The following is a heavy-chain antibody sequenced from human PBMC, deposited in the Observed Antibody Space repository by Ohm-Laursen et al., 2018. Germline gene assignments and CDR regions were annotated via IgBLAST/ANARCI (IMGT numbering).Heavy chain of an antibody. CDR1: GFALSTSG. CDR2: MSFLGSSK. V-gene: IGHV3-30*03. Sequence: SLRLSCAASGFALSTSGINWVRQAPGKGLEWVAAMSFLGSSKYYADSVKGRFTISRDNAKNTLYLQMNSLRAEDTAVYYCAREYYYDSSGYTDGNGMDVWGQGTTVTVSS. J-gene: IGHJ6*02. CDR3: AREYYYDSSGYTDGNGMDV. D-gene: IGHD3-22*01.